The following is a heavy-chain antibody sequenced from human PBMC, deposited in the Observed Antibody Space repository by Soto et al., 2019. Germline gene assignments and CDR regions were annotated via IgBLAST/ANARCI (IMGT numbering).Heavy chain of an antibody. D-gene: IGHD1-26*01. CDR3: ARDDSGFSGSHYIDYYNY. J-gene: IGHJ4*02. Sequence: ASVKVSCKASGYTFTSYGFSWVRQAPGQGLEWMGWINGYTGNTHYAQKFQGRVTMTTDTSTSTAYMQLSSLTSEDTAVYYCARDDSGFSGSHYIDYYNYWGQGALVTVSS. V-gene: IGHV1-18*01. CDR1: GYTFTSYG. CDR2: INGYTGNT.